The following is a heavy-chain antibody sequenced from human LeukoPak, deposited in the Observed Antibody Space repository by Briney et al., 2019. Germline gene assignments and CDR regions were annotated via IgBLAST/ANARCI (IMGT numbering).Heavy chain of an antibody. Sequence: GGSLRLSCAASGFTFSSYGMHWVRQAPGKGLEWVAVISYDGSNNYYADSVKGRFTISRDNSKNTLYLQMNSLRAEDTAVYYCAKGVVPAAENDYWGQGTLVTVSS. V-gene: IGHV3-30*18. J-gene: IGHJ4*02. CDR3: AKGVVPAAENDY. CDR2: ISYDGSNN. CDR1: GFTFSSYG. D-gene: IGHD2-2*01.